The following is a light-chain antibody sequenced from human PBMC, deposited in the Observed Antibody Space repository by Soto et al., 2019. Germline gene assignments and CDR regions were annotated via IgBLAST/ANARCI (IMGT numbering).Light chain of an antibody. V-gene: IGKV1-5*03. CDR1: QSISNW. CDR3: QQYKSFSLT. CDR2: KTS. Sequence: MTQSLSALSASVKDRVTITCRASQSISNWLAWYQQKPGKAPKLLIYKTSNLDSGVPSRFSGSGSGTEFSLTISSLQPDDFATYYCQQYKSFSLTFGGGTKVAIK. J-gene: IGKJ4*01.